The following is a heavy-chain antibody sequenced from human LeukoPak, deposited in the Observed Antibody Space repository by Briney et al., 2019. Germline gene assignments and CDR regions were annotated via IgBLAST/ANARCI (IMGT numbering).Heavy chain of an antibody. V-gene: IGHV4-4*02. D-gene: IGHD6-13*01. Sequence: PSETLSLTCTVSGGSISSSNWWSWVRQPPGKWLEWIGEIYHSGSTNYNPSLKSRVTIPVDKSKNQFSLKLSSVTAADTAVYYCARERVAAAGNPFDYWGQGTLVTVSS. CDR3: ARERVAAAGNPFDY. CDR1: GGSISSSNW. CDR2: IYHSGST. J-gene: IGHJ4*02.